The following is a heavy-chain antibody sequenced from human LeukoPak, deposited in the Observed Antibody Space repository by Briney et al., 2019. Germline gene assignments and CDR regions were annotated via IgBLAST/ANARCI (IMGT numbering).Heavy chain of an antibody. CDR2: ISSSGDNT. CDR1: GFTFNSYT. CDR3: VRDPKRWLQWGVGCYFDY. Sequence: GGSLRLSCVASGFTFNSYTMHWARQAPGKGLEYVSEISSSGDNTKHANSVEGRFTISRDNSKNMLFLQMGSLRGDDMAVYYCVRDPKRWLQWGVGCYFDYWGQGTRVSVSS. V-gene: IGHV3-64*01. J-gene: IGHJ4*02. D-gene: IGHD5-24*01.